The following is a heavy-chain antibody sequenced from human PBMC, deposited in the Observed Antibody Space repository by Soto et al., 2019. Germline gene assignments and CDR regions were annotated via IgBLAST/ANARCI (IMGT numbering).Heavy chain of an antibody. CDR2: IKQDGSEK. J-gene: IGHJ4*02. Sequence: GGSLRLSCAACGFTFSSYWMSWVRQAPGKGLEWVANIKQDGSEKCYVDSVKGRFTISRDNAKNSLYLQMNSLRAEDTAVYYCAREGGGYDFDYWGQGTLVTVSS. CDR3: AREGGGYDFDY. V-gene: IGHV3-7*03. D-gene: IGHD5-12*01. CDR1: GFTFSSYW.